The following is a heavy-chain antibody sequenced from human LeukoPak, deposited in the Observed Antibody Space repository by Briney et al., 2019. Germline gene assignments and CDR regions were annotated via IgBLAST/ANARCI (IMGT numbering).Heavy chain of an antibody. CDR2: IKQDGSEK. J-gene: IGHJ6*02. D-gene: IGHD6-19*01. V-gene: IGHV3-7*01. CDR3: GLVPYWYYYYGMDV. CDR1: GFTFSSYW. Sequence: PGGSLRLSCAASGFTFSSYWMSWVRQAPGKGLEWVANIKQDGSEKYYVDTVKGRFTISRDNAKNSLYLQMNSLRAEDTAVYYCGLVPYWYYYYGMDVWGQGTTVTVSS.